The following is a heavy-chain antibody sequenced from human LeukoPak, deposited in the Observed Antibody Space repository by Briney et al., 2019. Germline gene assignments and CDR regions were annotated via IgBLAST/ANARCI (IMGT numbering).Heavy chain of an antibody. CDR3: ARQAVIIPTGMEGPWFDP. CDR2: IYYAGSS. J-gene: IGHJ5*02. D-gene: IGHD2/OR15-2a*01. V-gene: IGHV4-59*08. CDR1: GVSIKNYY. Sequence: SETLSLTCTVSGVSIKNYYWSWIRQPPGKGLEWIANIYYAGSSNYNPSLKSRVSVSIDASKNHLSLKLTSVTAADTAIYYCARQAVIIPTGMEGPWFDPWGQGTLVTVSS.